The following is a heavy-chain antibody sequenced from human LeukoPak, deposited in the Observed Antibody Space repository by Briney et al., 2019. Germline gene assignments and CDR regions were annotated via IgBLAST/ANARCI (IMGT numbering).Heavy chain of an antibody. CDR3: ARDLSYCSGGSCYENGY. CDR1: GYTFTSYG. V-gene: IGHV1-18*01. CDR2: ISAYNGNT. J-gene: IGHJ4*02. Sequence: GASVNVSCKASGYTFTSYGISCVRQAPEQGLEWMGWISAYNGNTNYAQKLQGRVTMTTDTSTSTAYMELRSLRSDDTAVYYCARDLSYCSGGSCYENGYWGQGTLVTVSS. D-gene: IGHD2-15*01.